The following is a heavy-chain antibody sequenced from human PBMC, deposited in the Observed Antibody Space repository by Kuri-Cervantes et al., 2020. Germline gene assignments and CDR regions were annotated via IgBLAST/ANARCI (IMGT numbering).Heavy chain of an antibody. CDR1: GFTFSSYW. V-gene: IGHV3-7*03. CDR3: AKDIRQPVGMDV. D-gene: IGHD1-14*01. J-gene: IGHJ6*02. Sequence: GESLKISCAASGFTFSSYWMSWVRQAPGKGLEWVANIKQDGSEKYCVDSVKGRFTISRDNAKNSLYLQMNSLRAEDTALYYCAKDIRQPVGMDVWGQGTTVTVSS. CDR2: IKQDGSEK.